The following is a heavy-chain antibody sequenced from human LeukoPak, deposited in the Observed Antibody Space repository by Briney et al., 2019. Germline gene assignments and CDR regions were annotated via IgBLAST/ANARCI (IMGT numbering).Heavy chain of an antibody. V-gene: IGHV1-8*01. CDR1: GYTFTSYD. J-gene: IGHJ4*02. Sequence: ASVKVSCKASGYTFTSYDINWVRQATGQELEWMGWMNPNSGNTGYAQKFQGRVTMTRNTSISTAYMELSSLRSEDTAVYYCARGRGWRYCSGGSCYGKDYWGQGTLVTVSS. CDR2: MNPNSGNT. CDR3: ARGRGWRYCSGGSCYGKDY. D-gene: IGHD2-15*01.